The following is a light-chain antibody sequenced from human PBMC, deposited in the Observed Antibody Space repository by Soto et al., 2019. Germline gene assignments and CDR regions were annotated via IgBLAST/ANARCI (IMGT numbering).Light chain of an antibody. Sequence: DLQMTQSPSSLSASVGDRVTITCQASQDITNYLNWYQQKPGKAPKLLMYDASNLETGVPSRFSGSGSGTDFTFTISSLQPEDAATYYCQQYDLLPYTFGQGTKLEIK. CDR3: QQYDLLPYT. CDR1: QDITNY. J-gene: IGKJ2*01. CDR2: DAS. V-gene: IGKV1-33*01.